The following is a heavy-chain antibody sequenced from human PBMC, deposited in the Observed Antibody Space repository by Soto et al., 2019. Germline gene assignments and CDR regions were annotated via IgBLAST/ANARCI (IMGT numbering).Heavy chain of an antibody. CDR3: ARDLLWSAQKPIDF. V-gene: IGHV1-2*02. Sequence: QVRLLQSGAEVKKPGASVKVSCKASGYTFSGYTMHWVRQAPGQGLEWMGWINPNSGGTNSARKFQGRVTMTRDTSIGTAYMELTNLTSDYTAVYFCARDLLWSAQKPIDFWGQGTLVTVSS. CDR2: INPNSGGT. J-gene: IGHJ4*02. D-gene: IGHD2-21*01. CDR1: GYTFSGYT.